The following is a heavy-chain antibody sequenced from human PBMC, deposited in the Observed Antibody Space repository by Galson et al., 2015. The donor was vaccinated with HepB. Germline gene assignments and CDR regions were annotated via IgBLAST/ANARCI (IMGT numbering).Heavy chain of an antibody. V-gene: IGHV3-7*01. CDR2: IKQDGSEK. CDR3: AKDRVRYCSSTSCRQPGEFDP. J-gene: IGHJ5*02. D-gene: IGHD2-2*01. CDR1: GFTFSSYW. Sequence: SLRLSCAASGFTFSSYWMSWVRQAPGKGLEWVANIKQDGSEKYYADSVKGRFTISRDNSKNTLYLQMNSLRAEDTAVYYCAKDRVRYCSSTSCRQPGEFDPCGQGTLVTVSS.